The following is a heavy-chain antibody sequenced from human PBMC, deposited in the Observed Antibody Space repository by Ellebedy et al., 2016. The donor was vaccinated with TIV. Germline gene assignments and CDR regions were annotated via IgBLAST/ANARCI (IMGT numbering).Heavy chain of an antibody. V-gene: IGHV3-33*01. CDR1: GFTFSSYG. CDR3: AREYEEFYFDY. Sequence: GGSLRLSCAASGFTFSSYGMHWVRQAPGKGLEWVAYMWYDGTHKNYADSVKGRFTISRDNSKHTLYLQMNSLRVEDTAVYYCAREYEEFYFDYWGQGTPVTVSS. J-gene: IGHJ4*02. CDR2: MWYDGTHK. D-gene: IGHD3-10*01.